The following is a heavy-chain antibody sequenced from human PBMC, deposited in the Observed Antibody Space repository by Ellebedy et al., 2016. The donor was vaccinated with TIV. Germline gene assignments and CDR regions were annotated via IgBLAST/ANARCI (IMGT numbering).Heavy chain of an antibody. J-gene: IGHJ4*02. V-gene: IGHV3-30*03. CDR1: GFTFSSFG. D-gene: IGHD2-8*02. CDR2: LAYDGSNK. CDR3: ARGMTSTGYFDY. Sequence: PGGSLRLSCAASGFTFSSFGMHWVRQAPGKGLEWVASLAYDGSNKFYADSVKGRFTISRDNAKNTLYLQMNSLRAEDTAVYYCARGMTSTGYFDYWGQGTLVTVSS.